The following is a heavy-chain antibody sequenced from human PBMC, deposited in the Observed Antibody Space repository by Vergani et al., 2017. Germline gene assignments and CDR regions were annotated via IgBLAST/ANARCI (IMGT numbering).Heavy chain of an antibody. CDR3: AREEVYGSGSYSQFDY. CDR1: GAAIKDFY. CDR2: VYYTGGT. J-gene: IGHJ4*02. D-gene: IGHD3-10*01. Sequence: QVQLQESGPGLVKPSETLSLTCTVSGAAIKDFYWSWFRQPPGKGLEWIGYVYYTGGTTYNPSLKSRVTISVDTSKNQFSLKLSSVTAADTAVYYCAREEVYGSGSYSQFDYWGQGTLVTVSS. V-gene: IGHV4-59*12.